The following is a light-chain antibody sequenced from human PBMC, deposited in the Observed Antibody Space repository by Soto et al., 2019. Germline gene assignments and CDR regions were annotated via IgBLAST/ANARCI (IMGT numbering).Light chain of an antibody. CDR2: EAS. V-gene: IGLV2-23*01. Sequence: QSALTQPASVSGSLGQSITISCTGTNSDVGNHNFVSWYQQYPGKAPKLLIYEASKRPSGLSNRLSGSKSGNTASLTISGLQAEDEADSYCCSLTNGATWVFGGGTKLTVL. CDR1: NSDVGNHNF. J-gene: IGLJ3*02. CDR3: CSLTNGATWV.